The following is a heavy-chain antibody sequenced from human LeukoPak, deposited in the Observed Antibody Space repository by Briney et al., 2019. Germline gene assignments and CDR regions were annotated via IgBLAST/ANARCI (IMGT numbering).Heavy chain of an antibody. D-gene: IGHD6-19*01. Sequence: PGGSLRLSCSASGFTFSNSAMHWVRQAPGKGLEYVSAISSNGGSTYHADFVKGRLTISRDNSNNTLYLQMSSLRADDTAVYYCVKSGSGWYGDYWGQGTLLTVSS. CDR3: VKSGSGWYGDY. CDR2: ISSNGGST. J-gene: IGHJ4*02. CDR1: GFTFSNSA. V-gene: IGHV3-64D*06.